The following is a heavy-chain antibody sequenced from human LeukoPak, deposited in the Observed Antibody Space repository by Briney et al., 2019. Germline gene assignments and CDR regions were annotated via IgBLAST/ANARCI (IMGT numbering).Heavy chain of an antibody. V-gene: IGHV4-59*08. CDR3: ARHSLYYYDSSTAAFDI. Sequence: SETLSLTCTVSGGSISSYYWSWIRQPPGKGLEWIGYIYYSGSTNYNPSLKSRVTISVDTSKNQFSLKLSSVTAADTAVYYCARHSLYYYDSSTAAFDIWGQGTMVTVSS. D-gene: IGHD3-22*01. CDR2: IYYSGST. CDR1: GGSISSYY. J-gene: IGHJ3*02.